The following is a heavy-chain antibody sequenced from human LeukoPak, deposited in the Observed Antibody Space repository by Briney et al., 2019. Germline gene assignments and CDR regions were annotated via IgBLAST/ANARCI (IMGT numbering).Heavy chain of an antibody. V-gene: IGHV4-34*01. CDR2: IDRRGYA. CDR3: ARDQGPGRDNWFDP. J-gene: IGHJ5*02. Sequence: SETLSLTCAVHGESLGTYSWSWIRQTPGKGLEWIGAIDRRGYASHNPSLKSRVTISVDTSKNQFSLKLSSVTAADTAVYYCARDQGPGRDNWFDPWGQGTLVTVSS. CDR1: GESLGTYS.